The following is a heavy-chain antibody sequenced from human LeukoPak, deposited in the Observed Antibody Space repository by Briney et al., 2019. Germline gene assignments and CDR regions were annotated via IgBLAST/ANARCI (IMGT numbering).Heavy chain of an antibody. CDR3: ASGRYSCANEF. CDR2: IYYTGST. J-gene: IGHJ4*02. CDR1: GGSMSSYY. V-gene: IGHV4-59*01. D-gene: IGHD5-18*01. Sequence: SETLSLTCTVSGGSMSSYYWSWIRQPPGKGLEWIGFIYYTGSTNYNPSLKSRVTVSLDMSKNQFSLKLSSVTAADTAVYYCASGRYSCANEFWGQGTLVTVSS.